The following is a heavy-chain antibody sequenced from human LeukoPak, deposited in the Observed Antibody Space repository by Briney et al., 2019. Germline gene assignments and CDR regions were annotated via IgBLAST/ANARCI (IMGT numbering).Heavy chain of an antibody. V-gene: IGHV5-51*07. Sequence: PGESLKISCKGSGYSFTSYWIGWVHQMPGKGLEWMGIIYPGDSDTRYSPSFQGQVTISADKSISTAYLQWSSLKASDTAMYYCARGSAMIEGQDAFDIWGQGTMVTVSS. D-gene: IGHD3-22*01. J-gene: IGHJ3*02. CDR2: IYPGDSDT. CDR3: ARGSAMIEGQDAFDI. CDR1: GYSFTSYW.